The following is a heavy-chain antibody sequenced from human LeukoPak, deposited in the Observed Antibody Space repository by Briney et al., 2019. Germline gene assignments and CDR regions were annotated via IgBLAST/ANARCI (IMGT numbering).Heavy chain of an antibody. Sequence: ASVKVSCKASGYTFSGYSLHWVRQAPGQGLEWMGWINPNSGGTNYPQKFQGRVTMTRDTSISTAYMELSSLRSEDTAVYYCARDNDSRDPPHFDYWGQGTLVTVSS. V-gene: IGHV1-2*02. CDR3: ARDNDSRDPPHFDY. J-gene: IGHJ4*02. CDR2: INPNSGGT. D-gene: IGHD3-16*01. CDR1: GYTFSGYS.